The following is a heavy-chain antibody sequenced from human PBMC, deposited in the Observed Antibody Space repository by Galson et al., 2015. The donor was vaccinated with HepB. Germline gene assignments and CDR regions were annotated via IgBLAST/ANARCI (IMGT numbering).Heavy chain of an antibody. D-gene: IGHD2-2*01. CDR2: INPSGGST. CDR3: ARDHAVVVPAAILDI. V-gene: IGHV1-46*01. CDR1: GYTFTSYY. Sequence: SVKVSCKASGYTFTSYYMHWVRQAPGQGLEWMGIINPSGGSTSYAQKFQGRVTMTRDTSTSTVYMELSSLGSEDMAVYYCARDHAVVVPAAILDIWGQGTMVTVAS. J-gene: IGHJ3*02.